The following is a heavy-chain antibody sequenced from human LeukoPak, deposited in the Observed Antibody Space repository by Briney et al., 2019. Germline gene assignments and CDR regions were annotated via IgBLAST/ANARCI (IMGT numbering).Heavy chain of an antibody. J-gene: IGHJ6*03. V-gene: IGHV3-48*01. Sequence: SGGSLRLSCAASGFTFSSYSMNWVRQAPGKGLEWGSYISSSSSTIYYADSVKGRFTISRDNAKNSLYLQMDSLRAEDTAVYYCARDVSYCSSTSCYSNYYYYYMDVWGKGTTVTVSS. CDR3: ARDVSYCSSTSCYSNYYYYYMDV. CDR2: ISSSSSTI. CDR1: GFTFSSYS. D-gene: IGHD2-2*01.